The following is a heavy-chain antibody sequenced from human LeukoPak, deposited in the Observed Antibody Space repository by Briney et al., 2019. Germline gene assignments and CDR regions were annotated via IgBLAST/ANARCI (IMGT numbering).Heavy chain of an antibody. V-gene: IGHV3-23*01. J-gene: IGHJ4*02. CDR3: AKDFRWSGFADY. CDR1: GFTFSSYA. CDR2: ISGSGGST. D-gene: IGHD6-13*01. Sequence: GGSLRLSCAASGFTFSSYAMSWVRQAPGKGLEWVSAISGSGGSTYYADSVKGRFTISRDNSKYTLYLQMSSLRAEDTAVYYCAKDFRWSGFADYWGQGTLVTVSS.